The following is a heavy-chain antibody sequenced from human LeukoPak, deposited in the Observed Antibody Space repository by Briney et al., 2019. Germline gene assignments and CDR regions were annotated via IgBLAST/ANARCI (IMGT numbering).Heavy chain of an antibody. V-gene: IGHV3-33*01. J-gene: IGHJ4*02. CDR1: GFTFSSYV. Sequence: GGSLRLSCAASGFTFSSYVMHWVRQAPGKGLEWVAVIWYDGSNKYYADSVKGRFTISRDNSKNTLYLQMNSLRAEDTAVYYCASGSSGYPPYWGQGTLVTVSS. CDR3: ASGSSGYPPY. D-gene: IGHD3-22*01. CDR2: IWYDGSNK.